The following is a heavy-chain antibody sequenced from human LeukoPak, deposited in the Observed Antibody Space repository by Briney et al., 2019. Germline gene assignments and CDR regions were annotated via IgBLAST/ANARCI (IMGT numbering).Heavy chain of an antibody. CDR3: ARDVSGWSLFDY. D-gene: IGHD6-19*01. CDR1: GYTFTSYG. V-gene: IGHV1-18*01. J-gene: IGHJ4*02. Sequence: ASVKVSCKASGYTFTSYGISWVRQAPGQGLEWMGWIYTHNGNTNYAQKLQGRVTMTTDTSTSTAYMELRSLRSDDTAVYYCARDVSGWSLFDYWGQGTLVTVSS. CDR2: IYTHNGNT.